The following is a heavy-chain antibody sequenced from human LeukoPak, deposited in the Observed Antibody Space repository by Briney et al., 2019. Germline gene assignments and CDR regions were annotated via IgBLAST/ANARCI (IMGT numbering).Heavy chain of an antibody. CDR2: INPNSGGT. D-gene: IGHD3-10*01. V-gene: IGHV1-2*06. CDR3: ARRYLGSGSLPGL. CDR1: GYTFTGYY. Sequence: ASVKVSCKASGYTFTGYYMHWVRQAPGQGLEWMGRINPNSGGTNYAQKFQGRVTMTRDTSIRTAYMELSRLRSDDTAVYYCARRYLGSGSLPGLWGQGTLVTVSS. J-gene: IGHJ4*02.